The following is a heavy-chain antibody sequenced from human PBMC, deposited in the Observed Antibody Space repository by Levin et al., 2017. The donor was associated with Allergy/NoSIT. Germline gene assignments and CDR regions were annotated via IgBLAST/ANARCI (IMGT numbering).Heavy chain of an antibody. D-gene: IGHD6-13*01. CDR1: GFTFSSYS. Sequence: GESLKISCAASGFTFSSYSMNWVRQAPGKGLEWVSSISSSSSYIYYADSVKGRFTISRDNAKNSLYLQMNSLRAEDTAVYYCARGPTIAAAGISFFYWGQGTLVTVSS. V-gene: IGHV3-21*01. J-gene: IGHJ4*02. CDR3: ARGPTIAAAGISFFY. CDR2: ISSSSSYI.